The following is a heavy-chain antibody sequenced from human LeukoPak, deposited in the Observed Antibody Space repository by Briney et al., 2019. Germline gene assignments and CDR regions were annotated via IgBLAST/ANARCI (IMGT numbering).Heavy chain of an antibody. CDR2: IKANGRET. J-gene: IGHJ4*02. Sequence: PGGSLRLSCAASGSTFSTYWMTWVRQAPGKGLEWVANIKANGRETYYVDSVKGRFTISRDNAQKSLYLQLNSLRVEDTAIYYCAKGGHVDYCGQGSLVTVSS. V-gene: IGHV3-7*01. D-gene: IGHD1-26*01. CDR3: AKGGHVDY. CDR1: GSTFSTYW.